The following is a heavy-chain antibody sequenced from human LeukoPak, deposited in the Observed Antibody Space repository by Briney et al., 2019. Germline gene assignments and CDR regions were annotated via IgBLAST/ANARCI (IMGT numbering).Heavy chain of an antibody. Sequence: GASVKVSCKASGYTFTSYDINWVRQATGQGLEWMGWMNPNSGNTGYAQKFQGRVTMTRNTSISTAYMELSSLRSEDTAVYYCARGGGDYSNYGFWGYYYYGMDVWGQGTTVTVSS. J-gene: IGHJ6*02. CDR3: ARGGGDYSNYGFWGYYYYGMDV. V-gene: IGHV1-8*01. CDR2: MNPNSGNT. CDR1: GYTFTSYD. D-gene: IGHD4-11*01.